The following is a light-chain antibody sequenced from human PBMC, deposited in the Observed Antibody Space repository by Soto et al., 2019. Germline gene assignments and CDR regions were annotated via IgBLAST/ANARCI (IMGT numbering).Light chain of an antibody. J-gene: IGLJ2*01. CDR1: SSDVGGYNY. CDR2: DVS. CDR3: SSYTSSSTVV. Sequence: QSVLTQPASVSGSPGQSITISCTGTSSDVGGYNYVSWYQQHPGKAPKLMIYDVSNRPSGVSNRFSGSKSVNTASLTIFGLQAEDEADYYCSSYTSSSTVVFGGGTKLTVL. V-gene: IGLV2-14*01.